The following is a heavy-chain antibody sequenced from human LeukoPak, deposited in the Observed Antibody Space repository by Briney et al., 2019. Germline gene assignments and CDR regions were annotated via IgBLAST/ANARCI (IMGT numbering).Heavy chain of an antibody. CDR1: GGSFSGYY. Sequence: SETLSLTCAVYGGSFSGYYWSWIRQPPGKGLEWIGEINHSGSTNYNPPLKSRVTISVDTSKNQFSLKLSSVTAADTAVYYCARGGMNTTAMVMDYFDYWGQGTLVTVSS. CDR2: INHSGST. D-gene: IGHD5-18*01. V-gene: IGHV4-34*01. J-gene: IGHJ4*02. CDR3: ARGGMNTTAMVMDYFDY.